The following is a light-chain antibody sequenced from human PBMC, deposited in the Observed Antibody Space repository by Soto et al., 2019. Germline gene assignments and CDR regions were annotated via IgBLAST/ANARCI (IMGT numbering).Light chain of an antibody. V-gene: IGKV3-15*01. CDR2: GAS. CDR3: QQYNNWPPPYT. J-gene: IGKJ2*01. Sequence: EIVMTQSPATLSVSPGERATLSCMASQSVSSNLAWYQQKSGQAPRLLIYGASTRATGIPARFSGSGSGTEFTLTISSLQSEDFAVYYCQQYNNWPPPYTFGQGTKLEIK. CDR1: QSVSSN.